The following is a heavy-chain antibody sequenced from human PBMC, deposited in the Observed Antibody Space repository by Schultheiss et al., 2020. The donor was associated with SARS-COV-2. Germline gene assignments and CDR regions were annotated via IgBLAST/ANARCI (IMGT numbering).Heavy chain of an antibody. Sequence: GESLKISCAASGFTFSDYWMHWVRQVPGKGLVWVSSISSRGTYIYYADSVKGRFTISRDNAKNSLFLQMNSLRAEDTAVYYCAKDLYGSRWYFDFWGQGTLVTVSS. D-gene: IGHD2/OR15-2a*01. V-gene: IGHV3-21*01. CDR1: GFTFSDYW. CDR2: ISSRGTYI. J-gene: IGHJ4*02. CDR3: AKDLYGSRWYFDF.